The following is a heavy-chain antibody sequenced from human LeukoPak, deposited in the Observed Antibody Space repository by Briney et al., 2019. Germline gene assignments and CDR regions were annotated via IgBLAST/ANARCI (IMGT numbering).Heavy chain of an antibody. Sequence: GGSLRLSCAATGVIVSSSFINWVRQAPGKGLEWVAVIYSGGLTYYADSVKGRFTISRDISKNTVDLQMNSLRGEDTAVFYCARSQGIADAFDVWGQGTMVTVSP. CDR3: ARSQGIADAFDV. D-gene: IGHD6-13*01. V-gene: IGHV3-66*02. CDR2: IYSGGLT. J-gene: IGHJ3*01. CDR1: GVIVSSSF.